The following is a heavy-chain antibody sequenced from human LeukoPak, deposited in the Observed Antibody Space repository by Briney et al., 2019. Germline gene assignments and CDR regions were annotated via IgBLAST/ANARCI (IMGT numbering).Heavy chain of an antibody. V-gene: IGHV3-21*01. CDR1: GFTFSSYS. CDR2: ISSSSSYI. J-gene: IGHJ4*02. Sequence: GGSLRLSCAASGFTFSSYSMNWVRQAPGKGLEWVSSISSSSSYIYYADSVKGRFTISRDNAKNSLYLQMNSLRAEDTAVYYCAGGVPYDILTGSLGYWGQGTLVTVSS. D-gene: IGHD3-9*01. CDR3: AGGVPYDILTGSLGY.